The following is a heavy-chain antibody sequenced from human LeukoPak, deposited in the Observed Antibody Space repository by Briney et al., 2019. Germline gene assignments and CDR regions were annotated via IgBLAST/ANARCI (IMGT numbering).Heavy chain of an antibody. Sequence: SETLSLTCAVYGGSFSGYYWSWIRQPPGKGLEWIGEINHSGSTNYNPPLKSRVTISVDTSKNQFSLKLSSVTAADTAVYYCARRPYYYGSGSYYNSQYYGMDVWGQGTTVTVSS. CDR3: ARRPYYYGSGSYYNSQYYGMDV. CDR2: INHSGST. D-gene: IGHD3-10*01. V-gene: IGHV4-34*01. J-gene: IGHJ6*02. CDR1: GGSFSGYY.